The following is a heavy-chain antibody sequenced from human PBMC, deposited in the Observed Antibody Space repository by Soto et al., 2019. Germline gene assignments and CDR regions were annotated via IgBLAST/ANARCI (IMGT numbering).Heavy chain of an antibody. J-gene: IGHJ4*02. V-gene: IGHV3-33*01. D-gene: IGHD6-13*01. CDR1: VFTFSSYG. CDR2: IWYDGSNK. CDR3: ARDSSRSSWATGHY. Sequence: GGSLRLSCASSVFTFSSYGMHWVRHSPGKGLEWVAVIWYDGSNKYYADSVKGRFTISRDNSKNTLYLQMNSLRAEDTAVYYCARDSSRSSWATGHYWGQGTLVTLSS.